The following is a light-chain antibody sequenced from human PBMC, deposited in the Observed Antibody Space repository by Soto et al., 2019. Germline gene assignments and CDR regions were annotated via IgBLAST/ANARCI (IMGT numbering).Light chain of an antibody. V-gene: IGKV3-11*01. CDR2: DAS. Sequence: EIVLTQSPATLSLSRGERATLSCRASQSGKNYFPWYQQYPGHAPRPLIYDASNCSTGIPAMFSGSASGTDFPLPLSTLAPADSSVYYCQQRSNWPPVTFGGGTTVDIK. CDR1: QSGKNY. J-gene: IGKJ4*01. CDR3: QQRSNWPPVT.